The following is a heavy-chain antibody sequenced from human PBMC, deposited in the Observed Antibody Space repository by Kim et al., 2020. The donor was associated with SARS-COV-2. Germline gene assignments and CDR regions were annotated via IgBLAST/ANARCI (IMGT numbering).Heavy chain of an antibody. CDR3: ASRDQGYSYGLGGMDV. Sequence: ASVKVSCKASGYTFTSYYMHWVRQAPGQGLEWMGIINPSGGSTSYAQKFQGRVTMTRDTSTSTVYMELSSLRSEDTAVYYCASRDQGYSYGLGGMDVWGQGTTVTVSS. J-gene: IGHJ6*02. V-gene: IGHV1-46*01. CDR1: GYTFTSYY. CDR2: INPSGGST. D-gene: IGHD5-18*01.